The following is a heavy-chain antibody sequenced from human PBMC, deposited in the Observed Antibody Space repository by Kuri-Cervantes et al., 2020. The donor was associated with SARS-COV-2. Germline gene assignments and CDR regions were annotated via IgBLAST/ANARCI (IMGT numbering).Heavy chain of an antibody. CDR1: GCSISSSSYH. Sequence: SETLSLTCTVSGCSISSSSYHWGWIRQPPGKGLEWIGSIYYSGSTYYNPSLKSRVTISVDTSKNQFSLKLSSVTAADTAVYYCARGQARLRGWFDPWGQGTLVTVSS. D-gene: IGHD6-25*01. V-gene: IGHV4-39*07. CDR3: ARGQARLRGWFDP. CDR2: IYYSGST. J-gene: IGHJ5*02.